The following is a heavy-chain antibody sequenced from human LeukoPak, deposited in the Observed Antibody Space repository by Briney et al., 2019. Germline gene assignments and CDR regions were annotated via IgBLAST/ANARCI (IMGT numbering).Heavy chain of an antibody. J-gene: IGHJ4*02. CDR1: GGSMSSYY. Sequence: TSETLSLTCTVSGGSMSSYYWSWIRQPPGKGLEGIGYICYSGSTNYNPSLKSRVTISVDTSKNAFYLMLPSVTAADTAVYYCARGGWDYYDSSGYYYLDYWGQGTLVTVSS. CDR2: ICYSGST. CDR3: ARGGWDYYDSSGYYYLDY. V-gene: IGHV4-59*01. D-gene: IGHD3-22*01.